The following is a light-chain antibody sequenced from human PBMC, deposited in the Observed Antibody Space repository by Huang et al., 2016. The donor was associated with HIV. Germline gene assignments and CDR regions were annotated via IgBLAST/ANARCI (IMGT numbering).Light chain of an antibody. CDR3: QKYNNWPPWT. CDR2: GAS. V-gene: IGKV3-15*01. Sequence: EIVLTQSPATLSVSPGERATLSCRASQSVSSNLAWYQQKPGQAPRLLLYGASTRATGIPARFSGSGSGTEFTLTISSLQYEDFAVYYCQKYNNWPPWTFGQGTKVEIK. CDR1: QSVSSN. J-gene: IGKJ1*01.